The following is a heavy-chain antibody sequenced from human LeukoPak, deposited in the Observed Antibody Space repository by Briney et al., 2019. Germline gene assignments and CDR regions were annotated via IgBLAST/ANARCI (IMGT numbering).Heavy chain of an antibody. CDR3: ARDVSSIAVAGNNWFDP. V-gene: IGHV4-39*07. Sequence: SETLSLTCTVSGGSISSSSYYWGWIRQPPGKGLEWIGSIYYSGSTYYNPSLKSRVTISVDTSKNQFSLKLSSVTAADTAVYYCARDVSSIAVAGNNWFDPWGQGTLVTVSS. CDR2: IYYSGST. J-gene: IGHJ5*02. D-gene: IGHD6-19*01. CDR1: GGSISSSSYY.